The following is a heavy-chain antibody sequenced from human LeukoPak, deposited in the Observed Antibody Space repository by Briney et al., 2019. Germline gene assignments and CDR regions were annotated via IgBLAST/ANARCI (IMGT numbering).Heavy chain of an antibody. Sequence: GASVKVSCKASGGTFSSYAISWVRQAPGQGLEWMGGIIPIFGTANYAQKFQGRVTITADESTSTAYMELSSLRSEDTAVYYCARSGGSITMIVGYYFDYWGQGTLVTVSS. J-gene: IGHJ4*02. D-gene: IGHD3-22*01. CDR2: IIPIFGTA. CDR3: ARSGGSITMIVGYYFDY. CDR1: GGTFSSYA. V-gene: IGHV1-69*13.